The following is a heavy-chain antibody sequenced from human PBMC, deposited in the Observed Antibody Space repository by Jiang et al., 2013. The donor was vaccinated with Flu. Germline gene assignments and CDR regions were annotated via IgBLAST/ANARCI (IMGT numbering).Heavy chain of an antibody. CDR3: ARAIITGYYYYGMDV. Sequence: SGAEVKKPGASVKVSCKASGYTFTSYYMHWVRQAPGQGLEWMGIINPSGGSTSYAQKFQGRVTMTRDTSTSTVYMELSSLRSEDTAVYYCARAIITGYYYYGMDVWGQGTTVTVSS. CDR2: INPSGGST. V-gene: IGHV1-46*01. D-gene: IGHD3-10*01. CDR1: GYTFTSYY. J-gene: IGHJ6*02.